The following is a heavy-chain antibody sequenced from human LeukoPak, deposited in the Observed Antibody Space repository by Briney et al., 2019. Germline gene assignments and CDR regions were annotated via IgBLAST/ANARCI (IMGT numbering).Heavy chain of an antibody. Sequence: GESLKISCKGSGYSFTSYWISWVRQMPGKVLEWMGRIDPSDSYTNYSPSFQGHVTISADKSISTAYLQWSSLKASDTAMYYCARQGSGYDYYYFDYWGQGTLVTVSS. V-gene: IGHV5-10-1*01. D-gene: IGHD5-12*01. CDR1: GYSFTSYW. J-gene: IGHJ4*02. CDR2: IDPSDSYT. CDR3: ARQGSGYDYYYFDY.